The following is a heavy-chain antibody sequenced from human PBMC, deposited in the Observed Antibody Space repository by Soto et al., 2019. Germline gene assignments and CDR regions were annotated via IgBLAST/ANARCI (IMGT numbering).Heavy chain of an antibody. V-gene: IGHV1-18*01. CDR3: ARDLDGSGSYYTDF. J-gene: IGHJ4*02. Sequence: ASVKVSCKASGYAFSHYGINWVRLAPGQGLEWMGWIGVYNGKTNYAQKLQGRVTMTTDTSTSTAYMELRSLRSDDTAVYYCARDLDGSGSYYTDFWGQGTLVTVS. CDR1: GYAFSHYG. D-gene: IGHD3-10*01. CDR2: IGVYNGKT.